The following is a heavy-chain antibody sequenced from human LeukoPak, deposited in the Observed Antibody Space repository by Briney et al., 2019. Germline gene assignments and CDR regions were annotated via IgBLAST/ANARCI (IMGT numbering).Heavy chain of an antibody. CDR1: GFTFSSYG. CDR2: IWYDGSNK. J-gene: IGHJ4*02. D-gene: IGHD3-22*01. V-gene: IGHV3-33*06. Sequence: PGGSLRLSCAASGFTFSSYGMHWVRQAPGKGLEGVAVIWYDGSNKYYADSVKGRFTISRDNSKNTLYLQMNSLRAEDTAVYYCAKEGSSGLDYWGQGTLVTVSS. CDR3: AKEGSSGLDY.